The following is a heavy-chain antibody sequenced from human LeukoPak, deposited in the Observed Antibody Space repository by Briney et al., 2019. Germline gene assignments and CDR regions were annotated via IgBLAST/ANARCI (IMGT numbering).Heavy chain of an antibody. D-gene: IGHD1-26*01. CDR2: ISFDGSRT. Sequence: GGSLRLSCAASGFTFRDYGMHWVRQTPGKELEWLAAISFDGSRTYYADSVKGRFTISRDNSKNTLYLQMDSLRAEDTAVYYCAKDKGWGYSAYDCYGMDVWGQGTTVTVSS. J-gene: IGHJ6*02. CDR1: GFTFRDYG. V-gene: IGHV3-30*18. CDR3: AKDKGWGYSAYDCYGMDV.